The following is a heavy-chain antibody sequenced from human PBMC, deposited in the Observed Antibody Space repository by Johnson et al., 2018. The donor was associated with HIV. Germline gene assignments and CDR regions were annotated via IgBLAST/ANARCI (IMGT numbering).Heavy chain of an antibody. Sequence: VQLVESGGGLVQPGGSLRLSCVASGFTVSRNYMSWVRQAPGKGLEWVAFIRYDGSNKYYADSVKGRFTISRDNSKNTLYLQMNSLRAEDTAVYYCAKDRDAYTLSTDAFDIWGQGTMVTVSS. J-gene: IGHJ3*02. D-gene: IGHD5-24*01. CDR3: AKDRDAYTLSTDAFDI. CDR1: GFTVSRNY. CDR2: IRYDGSNK. V-gene: IGHV3-30*02.